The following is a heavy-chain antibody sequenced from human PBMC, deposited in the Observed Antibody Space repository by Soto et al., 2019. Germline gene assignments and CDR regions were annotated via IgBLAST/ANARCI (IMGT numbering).Heavy chain of an antibody. CDR2: ISGSGGST. J-gene: IGHJ6*02. V-gene: IGHV3-23*01. Sequence: GGSLRLSCAASVFTFSSYAVRWVRQSPGKGLEWVAAISGSGGSTYYADSVKGRFTISRDNSKNTLYLQMNSLRAEDTAVYYCAKAAGPPEDIVLMVYATHYYYYGMDVWGQGTTVTVSS. D-gene: IGHD2-8*01. CDR1: VFTFSSYA. CDR3: AKAAGPPEDIVLMVYATHYYYYGMDV.